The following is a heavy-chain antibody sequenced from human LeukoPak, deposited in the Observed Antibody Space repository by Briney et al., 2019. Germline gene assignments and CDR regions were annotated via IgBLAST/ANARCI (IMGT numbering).Heavy chain of an antibody. Sequence: SETLSLTCTVSGVSISSYYWSWIRQPPGKGLEWIGYIYYSGSTNYNPSLKSRVTISVDTSKNQFSLKLSSVTAADTAVYYCARFQAYSSSFDYWGQGTLVTVSS. CDR2: IYYSGST. CDR3: ARFQAYSSSFDY. V-gene: IGHV4-59*01. D-gene: IGHD6-13*01. CDR1: GVSISSYY. J-gene: IGHJ4*02.